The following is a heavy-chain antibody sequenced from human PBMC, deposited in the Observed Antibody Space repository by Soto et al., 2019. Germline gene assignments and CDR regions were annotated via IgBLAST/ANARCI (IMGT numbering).Heavy chain of an antibody. CDR2: ISGSAGST. D-gene: IGHD3-10*02. CDR1: GFTFSSDD. CDR3: AIYVT. J-gene: IGHJ5*02. V-gene: IGHV3-23*01. Sequence: PGGSLRLSCVASGFTFSSDDMNWVRQAPGKGLEWVSSISGSAGSTYYADSVRGRFANARDNPKNTLYLQMNSLRADDTPVYYCAIYVTWRQGALETVSS.